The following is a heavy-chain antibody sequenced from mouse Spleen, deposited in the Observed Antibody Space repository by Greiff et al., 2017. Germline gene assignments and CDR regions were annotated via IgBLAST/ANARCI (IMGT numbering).Heavy chain of an antibody. CDR2: IYPGSGST. CDR3: ARGYYDGSRYYFDY. J-gene: IGHJ2*01. D-gene: IGHD1-1*01. Sequence: QVQLKQPGAELVKPGASVKMSCKASGYTFTSYWITWVKQRPGQGLEWIGDIYPGSGSTNYNEKFKSKATLTVDTSSSTAYMQLSSLTSEDSAVYYCARGYYDGSRYYFDYWGQGTTLTVSS. CDR1: GYTFTSYW. V-gene: IGHV1-55*01.